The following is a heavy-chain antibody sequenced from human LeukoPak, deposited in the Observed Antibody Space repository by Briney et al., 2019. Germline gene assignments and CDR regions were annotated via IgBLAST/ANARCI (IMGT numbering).Heavy chain of an antibody. CDR1: GYTFTSYH. J-gene: IGHJ4*02. V-gene: IGHV1-8*03. Sequence: ASVKVSCKTSGYTFTSYHINWVRQATGQGLECMGWMNPYSGDRGYAQKFQGRVSITSDTSISTAYMELSSLRSEDTAVYFCARTTSLTASGYDYWGQGTLVTVSS. CDR3: ARTTSLTASGYDY. CDR2: MNPYSGDR. D-gene: IGHD4-17*01.